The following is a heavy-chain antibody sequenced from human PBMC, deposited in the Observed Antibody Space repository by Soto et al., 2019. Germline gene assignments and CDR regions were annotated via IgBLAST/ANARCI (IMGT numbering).Heavy chain of an antibody. J-gene: IGHJ6*02. CDR2: ISSSGSTI. V-gene: IGHV3-48*03. D-gene: IGHD3-3*01. CDR3: ARDKTIFGVVIRYYYYGMDV. Sequence: PGGSLRLSCAAAGFTFSGYEMNWVRQAPGKGLEWVSYISSSGSTIYYADSVKGRFTISRDNAKNSLYLQMNSLRAEDTAVYYCARDKTIFGVVIRYYYYGMDVWGQGTTVTVSS. CDR1: GFTFSGYE.